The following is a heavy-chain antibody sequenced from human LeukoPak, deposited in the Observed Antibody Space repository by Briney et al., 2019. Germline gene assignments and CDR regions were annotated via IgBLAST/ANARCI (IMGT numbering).Heavy chain of an antibody. V-gene: IGHV4-39*01. J-gene: IGHJ4*02. CDR2: IRYSGST. CDR3: ARHYHHNIVVVIAPHI. Sequence: SETLSLTCTVSGGSISSGSYHWGWIRQPPGKGLEWIGSIRYSGSTYYNPALKGRVTISVDTSKNQFSLNLSAATAADTAVYYCARHYHHNIVVVIAPHIWGQGTLVTVSS. D-gene: IGHD2-15*01. CDR1: GGSISSGSYH.